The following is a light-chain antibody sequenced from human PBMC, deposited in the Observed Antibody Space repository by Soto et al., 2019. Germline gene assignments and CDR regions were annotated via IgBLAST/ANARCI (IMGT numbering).Light chain of an antibody. CDR1: QSIKSSS. V-gene: IGKV3-20*01. Sequence: EIVLTQSPGTLSLSPGERATLSCRASQSIKSSSLAWYQQRPGQAPRLLIYGASSRATGIPDKFSGSGSGTDFTLTISRLEPEDFAIYYCQQYSSSPRTFGQGTKVDIK. J-gene: IGKJ1*01. CDR2: GAS. CDR3: QQYSSSPRT.